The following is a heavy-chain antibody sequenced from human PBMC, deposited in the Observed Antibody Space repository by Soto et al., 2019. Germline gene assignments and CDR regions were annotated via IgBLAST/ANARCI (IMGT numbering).Heavy chain of an antibody. Sequence: TLSLTCAVSGYSISSGYYCGWIRQPPGKGLEWIGSIYHSGNTYYNPSLKSRVTISVDTSKNHFSLKLSSVTAADTAVYYCARARIVVAGTIVDYWGQGTLVTVSS. V-gene: IGHV4-38-2*01. CDR2: IYHSGNT. CDR3: ARARIVVAGTIVDY. CDR1: GYSISSGYY. J-gene: IGHJ4*02. D-gene: IGHD6-19*01.